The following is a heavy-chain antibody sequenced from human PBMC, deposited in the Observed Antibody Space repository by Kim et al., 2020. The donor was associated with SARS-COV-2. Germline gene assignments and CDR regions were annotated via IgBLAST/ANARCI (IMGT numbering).Heavy chain of an antibody. Sequence: GGSLRLSCAASGFTFSDYYMSWIRQAPGKGLEWVSYISSSSSYTNYADSVKGRFTISRDNAKNSLYLQMNSLRAEDTAVYYCARDCEISRAYSSSWATLPVYYYYYGMDVWGQGTTVTVSS. CDR2: ISSSSSYT. J-gene: IGHJ6*02. D-gene: IGHD6-13*01. CDR1: GFTFSDYY. CDR3: ARDCEISRAYSSSWATLPVYYYYYGMDV. V-gene: IGHV3-11*06.